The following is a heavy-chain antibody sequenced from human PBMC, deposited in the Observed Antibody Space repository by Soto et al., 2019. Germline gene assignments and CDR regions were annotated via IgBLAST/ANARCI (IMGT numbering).Heavy chain of an antibody. V-gene: IGHV1-69*13. CDR1: GGTFSSYA. D-gene: IGHD6-6*01. CDR2: IIPIFGTA. J-gene: IGHJ6*02. Sequence: GASVKVSCKASGGTFSSYAISWVRQAPGQGLEWMGGIIPIFGTANYAQKFQGRVTITADESTSTAYMELSSLRSEDTAVYYCAKPLPLSSSRGVYYYYGMDVWGQGTTVTVSS. CDR3: AKPLPLSSSRGVYYYYGMDV.